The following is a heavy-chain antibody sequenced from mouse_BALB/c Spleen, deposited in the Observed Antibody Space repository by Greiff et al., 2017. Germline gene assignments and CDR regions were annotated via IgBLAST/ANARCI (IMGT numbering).Heavy chain of an antibody. Sequence: EVKLMESGGGLVQPGGSLKLSCAASGFTFSSYGMSWVRQTPDKRLELVATINSNGGSTYYPDSVKGRFTISRDNAKNTLYLQMSSLKSEDTAMYYCAREMITTDYWGQGTTLTVSS. J-gene: IGHJ2*01. V-gene: IGHV5-6-3*01. CDR2: INSNGGST. CDR3: AREMITTDY. CDR1: GFTFSSYG. D-gene: IGHD2-4*01.